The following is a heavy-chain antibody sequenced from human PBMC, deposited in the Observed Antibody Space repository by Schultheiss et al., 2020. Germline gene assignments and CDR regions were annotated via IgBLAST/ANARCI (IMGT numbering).Heavy chain of an antibody. J-gene: IGHJ6*02. D-gene: IGHD2-15*01. V-gene: IGHV1-3*01. CDR3: ARDIVVVVAAPWGMDV. Sequence: ASVKVSCKASGYTFTSYAMHWVRQAPGQRLEWMGWINAGNGNTKYSQKFQGRVTITRDTSASTAYMELSSLRSEDTAVYYCARDIVVVVAAPWGMDVWGQGTTVTVSS. CDR1: GYTFTSYA. CDR2: INAGNGNT.